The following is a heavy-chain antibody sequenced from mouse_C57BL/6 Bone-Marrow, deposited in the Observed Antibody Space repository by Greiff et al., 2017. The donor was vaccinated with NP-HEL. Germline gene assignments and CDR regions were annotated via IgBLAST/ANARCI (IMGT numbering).Heavy chain of an antibody. Sequence: VMLVESGPGLVQPSQSLSITCTVSGFSLTSYGVHWVRQSPGKGLEWLGVIWSGGSTDYNAAFISRLSISKDNSKSQVFFKMNSLQADDTAIYYCARKGYDGYYGAWFAYWGQGTLVTVSA. D-gene: IGHD2-3*01. CDR2: IWSGGST. V-gene: IGHV2-2*01. CDR1: GFSLTSYG. J-gene: IGHJ3*01. CDR3: ARKGYDGYYGAWFAY.